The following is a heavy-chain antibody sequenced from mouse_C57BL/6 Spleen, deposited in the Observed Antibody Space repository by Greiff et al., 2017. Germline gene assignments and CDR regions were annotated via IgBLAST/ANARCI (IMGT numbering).Heavy chain of an antibody. CDR1: GYAFTNYL. J-gene: IGHJ2*01. Sequence: VHLVESGAELVRPGTSVKVSCKASGYAFTNYLIEWVKQRPGQGLEWIGVINPGSGGTNYNEKFKGKATLTADKSSSTAYMQLSSLTSEDSAVYFCARWDIDYFDYWGQGTTLTVSS. CDR3: ARWDIDYFDY. V-gene: IGHV1-54*01. CDR2: INPGSGGT. D-gene: IGHD4-1*01.